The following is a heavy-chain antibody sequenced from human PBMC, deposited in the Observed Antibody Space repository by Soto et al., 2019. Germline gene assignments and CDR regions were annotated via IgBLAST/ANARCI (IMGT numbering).Heavy chain of an antibody. CDR2: ISAYNGNT. V-gene: IGHV1-18*01. J-gene: IGHJ6*02. CDR1: GGTFSSYA. Sequence: SVKVSCKDFGGTFSSYAISWVRQAPGQGLEWMGWISAYNGNTNYAQKLQGRVTMTTDTSTSTAYMELRSLRSDDTAVYYCARGPCYGMDVWGQGTTVTVSS. CDR3: ARGPCYGMDV.